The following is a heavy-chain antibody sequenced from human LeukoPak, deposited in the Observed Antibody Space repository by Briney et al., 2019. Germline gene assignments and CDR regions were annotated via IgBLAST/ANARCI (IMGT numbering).Heavy chain of an antibody. CDR3: ARDSGYEFRGYYYYYGMDV. J-gene: IGHJ6*02. D-gene: IGHD5-12*01. V-gene: IGHV3-7*01. Sequence: TGGSLRLSCAASGFTFSSYWMSWVRQAPGKGLEWVANIKQDGSEKYYVDSVKGRFTISRDNAKNSLYLQMNSLRAEDTAAYYCARDSGYEFRGYYYYYGMDVWGQGTTVTVSS. CDR2: IKQDGSEK. CDR1: GFTFSSYW.